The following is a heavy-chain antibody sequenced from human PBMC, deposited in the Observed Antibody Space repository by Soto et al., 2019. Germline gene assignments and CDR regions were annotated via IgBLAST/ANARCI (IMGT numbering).Heavy chain of an antibody. CDR1: GGSTSSYY. CDR3: ARHGGSYSFDY. J-gene: IGHJ4*02. V-gene: IGHV4-59*08. Sequence: QVQLQESGPGLVKPSETLSLTCTVTGGSTSSYYWSWLRQPSGKGLEWIGYNSYSGSTDYNPSLKSRVTISVDTSKNQFSLKLSSATAADTAVYYCARHGGSYSFDYWGQGTLVTVSS. D-gene: IGHD1-26*01. CDR2: NSYSGST.